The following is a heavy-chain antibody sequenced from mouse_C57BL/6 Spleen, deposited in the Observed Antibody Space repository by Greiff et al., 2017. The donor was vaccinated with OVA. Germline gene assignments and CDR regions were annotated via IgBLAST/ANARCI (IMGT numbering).Heavy chain of an antibody. CDR1: GYAFSSYW. Sequence: QVQLQQSGAELVKPGASVKISCKASGYAFSSYWMNWVKQRPGKGLEWIGQIYPGDGDTNYNGKFKGKATLTADKSSSTAYMQLSSLTSEDSAVYVCARRYYDYDDWDAMDYWGQGTSVTVSS. V-gene: IGHV1-80*01. D-gene: IGHD2-4*01. J-gene: IGHJ4*01. CDR3: ARRYYDYDDWDAMDY. CDR2: IYPGDGDT.